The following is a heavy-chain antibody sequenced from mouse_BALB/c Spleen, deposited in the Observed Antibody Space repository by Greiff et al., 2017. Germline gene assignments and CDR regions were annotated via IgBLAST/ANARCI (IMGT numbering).Heavy chain of an antibody. Sequence: VQLQQSGAELAKPGASVKMSCKASGYTFTSYWMHWVKQRPGQGLEWIGYINPSTGYTEYSQKFKDKATLTADKSSSTAYMQLSSLTSEDSAVYYCARSFGSRYYFDYWGQGTTLTVSS. CDR1: GYTFTSYW. CDR3: ARSFGSRYYFDY. J-gene: IGHJ2*01. D-gene: IGHD1-1*01. CDR2: INPSTGYT. V-gene: IGHV1-7*01.